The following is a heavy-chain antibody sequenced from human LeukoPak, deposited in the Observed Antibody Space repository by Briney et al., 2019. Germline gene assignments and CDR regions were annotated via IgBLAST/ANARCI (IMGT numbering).Heavy chain of an antibody. J-gene: IGHJ4*02. Sequence: GGSLRLSCAASGFTFSSYDMHWVRQATGKGLEWVSAIGTAGDTYYPGSVKGRFTISRENAKNSLYLQMNNLRAEDTAVYYCARVVSGYYDSSGYVDYWGQGTLVTVSS. CDR3: ARVVSGYYDSSGYVDY. CDR2: IGTAGDT. V-gene: IGHV3-13*01. CDR1: GFTFSSYD. D-gene: IGHD3-22*01.